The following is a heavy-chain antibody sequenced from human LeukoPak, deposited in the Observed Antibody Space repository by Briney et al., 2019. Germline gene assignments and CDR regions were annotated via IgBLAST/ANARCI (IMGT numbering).Heavy chain of an antibody. J-gene: IGHJ4*02. V-gene: IGHV4-59*11. Sequence: SETLSLTCTVSGGSIRSHHWSWIRQPPGQGLECIGYIDYSGSTNYNPSLKSRVTISEDTSKNQFSLKLSSVTAADTAVYYWARKGYFGSESYFDYWGQGTLVTVSS. D-gene: IGHD3-10*01. CDR3: ARKGYFGSESYFDY. CDR1: GGSIRSHH. CDR2: IDYSGST.